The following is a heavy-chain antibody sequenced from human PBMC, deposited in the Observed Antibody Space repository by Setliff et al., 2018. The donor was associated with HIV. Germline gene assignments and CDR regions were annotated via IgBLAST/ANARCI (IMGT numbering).Heavy chain of an antibody. CDR2: FDPEDGET. D-gene: IGHD3-3*01. CDR3: AFRSGFHVGLDA. J-gene: IGHJ5*02. Sequence: ASVKVFCKLSGYTLTELSRHWVRQAPGKGLEWMGGFDPEDGETIYAQKFQGRVTMTEDTSTDTAYMELSSLRSEDTAVYYCAFRSGFHVGLDAWGQGTLVTVSS. CDR1: GYTLTELS. V-gene: IGHV1-24*01.